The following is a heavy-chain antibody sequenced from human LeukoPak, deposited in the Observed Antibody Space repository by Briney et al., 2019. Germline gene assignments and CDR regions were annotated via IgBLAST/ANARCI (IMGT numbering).Heavy chain of an antibody. D-gene: IGHD6-13*01. CDR3: ARVPSSSWYYFDY. J-gene: IGHJ4*02. CDR1: GGSISSYY. V-gene: IGHV4-59*01. CDR2: IYYSGGT. Sequence: SETLSPTCTVSGGSISSYYWSWIRQPPGKGLEWIGYIYYSGGTNYNPSLKSRVTISVDTSKNQFSLKLSSVTAADTAVYYCARVPSSSWYYFDYWGQGTLVTVSS.